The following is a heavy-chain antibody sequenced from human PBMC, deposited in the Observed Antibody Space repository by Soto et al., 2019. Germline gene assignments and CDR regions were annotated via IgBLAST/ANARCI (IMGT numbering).Heavy chain of an antibody. D-gene: IGHD6-19*01. V-gene: IGHV1-2*02. CDR2: INPNSGGT. Sequence: GASVKVSCKASGYTFTGYYMHWVRQAPGQGLEWMGWINPNSGGTNYAQKFQGRVTTTRDTSISTAYMELSRLRSDDTAVYYCAREDHSSGWPIGYYYYYGMDVWGQGTTVTVSS. CDR3: AREDHSSGWPIGYYYYYGMDV. CDR1: GYTFTGYY. J-gene: IGHJ6*02.